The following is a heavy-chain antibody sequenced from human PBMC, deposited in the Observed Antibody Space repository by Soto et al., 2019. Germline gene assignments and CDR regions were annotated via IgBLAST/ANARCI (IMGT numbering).Heavy chain of an antibody. CDR2: MYQSGST. D-gene: IGHD3-16*01. V-gene: IGHV4-30-2*01. CDR1: GGSLGSGYYA. CDR3: ARVGALGDYYGLDV. J-gene: IGHJ6*02. Sequence: TLSLRCGVSGGSLGSGYYAWSWSRQPPGKGLEWIGYMYQSGSTYYNPSLNSRVTMSVDRSKNQFSLKLSSVTAADTAVYYCARVGALGDYYGLDVWGQGTTGTVSS.